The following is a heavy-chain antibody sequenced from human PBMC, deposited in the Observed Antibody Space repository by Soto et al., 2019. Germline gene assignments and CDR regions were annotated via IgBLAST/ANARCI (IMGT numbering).Heavy chain of an antibody. Sequence: PSETLSLTCTVSGGSINNNYWSWIRQPPGRGLEWIGYIFSNGRTNYNPSLESRVTISVDTSKNQLSLKLRSVTAADTAVYYCARGGDNSPWYYSIWGQGTLVTVS. D-gene: IGHD3-10*01. CDR2: IFSNGRT. CDR3: ARGGDNSPWYYSI. J-gene: IGHJ4*02. V-gene: IGHV4-59*01. CDR1: GGSINNNY.